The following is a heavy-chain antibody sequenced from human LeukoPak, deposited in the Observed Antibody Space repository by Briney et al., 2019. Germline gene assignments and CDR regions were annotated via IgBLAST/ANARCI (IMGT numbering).Heavy chain of an antibody. V-gene: IGHV1-2*06. CDR2: INPNSGGT. CDR1: GYTFTGYY. CDR3: ARDPIWFGVLGWFDP. Sequence: GASVKVSCKASGYTFTGYYMHWVRQAPGQGLEWMGRINPNSGGTNYAQKFQGRVTMTRDTSISTAYMELSRLRSDDTAVYYCARDPIWFGVLGWFDPWRQGTLVTVSS. D-gene: IGHD3-10*01. J-gene: IGHJ5*02.